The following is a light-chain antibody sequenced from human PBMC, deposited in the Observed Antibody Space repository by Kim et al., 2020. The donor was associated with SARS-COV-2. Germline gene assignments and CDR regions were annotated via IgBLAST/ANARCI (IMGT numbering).Light chain of an antibody. Sequence: PGETVTLTCGSSTGAVTSGHYPYWFQQKPGQAPRTLIYHTTNRHSWTPARFSGSLLGGKAALTLSGAQPEDEAEYYCLLFYSGAGIFGGWTQLTVL. V-gene: IGLV7-46*01. J-gene: IGLJ2*01. CDR1: TGAVTSGHY. CDR2: HTT. CDR3: LLFYSGAGI.